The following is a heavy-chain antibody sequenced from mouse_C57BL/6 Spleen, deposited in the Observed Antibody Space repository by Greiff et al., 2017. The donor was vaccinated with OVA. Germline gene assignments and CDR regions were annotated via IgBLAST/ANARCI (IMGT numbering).Heavy chain of an antibody. Sequence: VQLQQPGAELVIPGASVKLSCKASGYTFTSYWMHWVKQRPGQGLEWIGEIDPSDSYTNYNQKFKGKSTLTVDKSSSTAYMQLSSLTSEDSAVYYCARRITTVVEYYFDYWGQGTTLTVSS. V-gene: IGHV1-69*01. CDR1: GYTFTSYW. J-gene: IGHJ2*01. CDR3: ARRITTVVEYYFDY. D-gene: IGHD1-1*01. CDR2: IDPSDSYT.